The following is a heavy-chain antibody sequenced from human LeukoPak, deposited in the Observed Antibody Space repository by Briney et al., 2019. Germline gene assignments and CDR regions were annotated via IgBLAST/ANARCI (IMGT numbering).Heavy chain of an antibody. Sequence: ASVKVSCTASGYTLTSYYIHWVRQAPGQGLEWMGIINPSGGSATYAQKFQGRVTMTRDTSTSTVYMELSSLRSEDTAVYYCARAYYTYYDSSGYYSGLGYWGQGTLVTVSS. J-gene: IGHJ4*02. D-gene: IGHD3-22*01. CDR1: GYTLTSYY. V-gene: IGHV1-46*01. CDR2: INPSGGSA. CDR3: ARAYYTYYDSSGYYSGLGY.